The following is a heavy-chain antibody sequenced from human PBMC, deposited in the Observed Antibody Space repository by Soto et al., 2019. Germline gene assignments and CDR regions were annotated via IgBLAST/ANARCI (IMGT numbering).Heavy chain of an antibody. Sequence: ASVKVSCKASGYTFTSYATHWVRQAPGQRLEWMGWINAGNGNTKYSQKFQGRVTMTTDTSTSTAYMELRSLRSDDTAVYYCARPSSTTGYYYYGMDVWGQGTTVTVSS. CDR3: ARPSSTTGYYYYGMDV. J-gene: IGHJ6*02. CDR1: GYTFTSYA. V-gene: IGHV1-3*01. D-gene: IGHD1-26*01. CDR2: INAGNGNT.